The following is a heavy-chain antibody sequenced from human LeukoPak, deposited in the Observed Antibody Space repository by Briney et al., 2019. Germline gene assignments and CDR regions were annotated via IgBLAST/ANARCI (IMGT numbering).Heavy chain of an antibody. CDR3: AELGITMIGGV. J-gene: IGHJ6*04. D-gene: IGHD3-10*02. CDR1: GFTFSTYA. Sequence: SGGSLRLSCAASGFTFSTYAMTWVRQAPGKGLEWVSGISSIGGSTYYADSVKGRFTISRDNAKNSLYLQMNSLRAEDTAVYYCAELGITMIGGVWGKGTTVTISS. V-gene: IGHV3-23*01. CDR2: ISSIGGST.